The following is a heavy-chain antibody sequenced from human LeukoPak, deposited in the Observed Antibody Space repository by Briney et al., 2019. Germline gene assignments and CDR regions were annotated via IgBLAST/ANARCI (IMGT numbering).Heavy chain of an antibody. V-gene: IGHV3-7*01. CDR1: GFTFSSSW. D-gene: IGHD3-3*01. CDR3: ARDEEWCLFDY. Sequence: GGSLRLSCAASGFTFSSSWMSWVRQAPGKGREWVANIKQDGSEKYYVDSVKGRFTISRDNAKNSLYLQMNSLRAEDTAVYYCARDEEWCLFDYWGQGTLVTVSS. CDR2: IKQDGSEK. J-gene: IGHJ4*02.